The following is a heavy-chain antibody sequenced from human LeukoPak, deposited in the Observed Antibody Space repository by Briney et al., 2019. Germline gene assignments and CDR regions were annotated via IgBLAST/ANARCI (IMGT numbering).Heavy chain of an antibody. V-gene: IGHV3-7*01. D-gene: IGHD4-17*01. CDR1: GFTFSGHY. Sequence: PGRSLRLSCTSSGFTFSGHYMAWVRQAPGKGLEWVANINQAGSGEYYVDSVKGRFTISRDNAKNSLYLQMNSLRAEDTAVYYCAKNGHYALDVWGQGTTVTVSS. J-gene: IGHJ6*02. CDR3: AKNGHYALDV. CDR2: INQAGSGE.